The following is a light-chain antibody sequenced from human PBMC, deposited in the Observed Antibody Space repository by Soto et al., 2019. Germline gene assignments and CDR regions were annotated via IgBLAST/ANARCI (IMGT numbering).Light chain of an antibody. J-gene: IGLJ1*01. Sequence: QSVLTQPPSVSGAPGQRVTISCTGSSSNIGAGYDVHWYQQLPGTAPKLLIYGNSNRPSGVPDRFSGSKSGTSASLAITGLQAEDEADYYCQSYDRILSGSEVFGTGTKLTVL. CDR3: QSYDRILSGSEV. CDR1: SSNIGAGYD. V-gene: IGLV1-40*01. CDR2: GNS.